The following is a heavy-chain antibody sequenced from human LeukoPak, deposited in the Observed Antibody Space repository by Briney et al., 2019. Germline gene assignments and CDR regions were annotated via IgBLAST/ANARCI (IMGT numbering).Heavy chain of an antibody. CDR3: ARAAAGTANFDP. J-gene: IGHJ5*02. Sequence: SESLSLTCTVSGGSINSYYWTWIRQPAGKGLEWVGRISADGSTNCNPSLKSRVTISVDKSKNQFSLKLSSVTAADTAVYFCARAAAGTANFDPWGQGTLVTLSS. CDR2: ISADGST. V-gene: IGHV4-4*07. D-gene: IGHD1-1*01. CDR1: GGSINSYY.